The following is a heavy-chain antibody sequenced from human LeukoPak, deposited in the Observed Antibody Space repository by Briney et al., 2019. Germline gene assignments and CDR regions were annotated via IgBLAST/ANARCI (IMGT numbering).Heavy chain of an antibody. J-gene: IGHJ5*02. CDR1: GYTFIDYY. CDR2: INPINGST. D-gene: IGHD6-19*01. CDR3: ARGAVAFRFDP. Sequence: ASVKVSCKASGYTFIDYYIHWVRQAPGQGLEWMGWINPINGSTSYAQKFQGRVTMTRDMSTSTVYMELSSLRSEDTAVYYCARGAVAFRFDPWGQGTLVTVSS. V-gene: IGHV1-46*01.